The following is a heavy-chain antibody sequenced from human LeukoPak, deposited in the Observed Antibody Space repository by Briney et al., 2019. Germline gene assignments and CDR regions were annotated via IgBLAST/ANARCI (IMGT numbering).Heavy chain of an antibody. D-gene: IGHD2-21*01. J-gene: IGHJ6*02. V-gene: IGHV3-30*18. Sequence: GGSLRLSRAESGFTFSIYGIHWVPDAPGKGLEGVAVISYDGSNKYYAESVNGRFTISRDNSKNTLYLQMNSLRAEDTAVYYCAKDLLGGYYYGMVVWGQGATVTVSS. CDR3: AKDLLGGYYYGMVV. CDR2: ISYDGSNK. CDR1: GFTFSIYG.